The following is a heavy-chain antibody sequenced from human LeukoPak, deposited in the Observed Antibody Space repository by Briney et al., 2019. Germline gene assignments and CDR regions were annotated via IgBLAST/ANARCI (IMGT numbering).Heavy chain of an antibody. CDR1: GFSLTTNGVG. V-gene: IGHV2-5*01. Sequence: ESGPTLVKPTQTLTLTCTFSGFSLTTNGVGVGWIRQPPGKALEWLALIYWNGDQRLISSLKSRLTITKDSSKNQVVLTVTNMDPVDTATYYCARTIEEHWLVAFDYWGRGTLVTVPS. CDR2: IYWNGDQ. CDR3: ARTIEEHWLVAFDY. D-gene: IGHD1/OR15-1a*01. J-gene: IGHJ4*02.